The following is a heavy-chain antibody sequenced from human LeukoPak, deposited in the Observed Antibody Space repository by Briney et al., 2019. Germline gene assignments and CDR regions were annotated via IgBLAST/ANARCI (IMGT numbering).Heavy chain of an antibody. CDR1: GGTFSSYA. V-gene: IGHV1-69*13. Sequence: SVNVSCKASGGTFSSYAISCVRQSAGHGLEWMGGIIPIFGTANYAQKFQGRVTITADESTSTAYMELSSLRPEDTAVYYCARPGRGYRGYDPFDHLGQGTLVT. J-gene: IGHJ4*02. D-gene: IGHD5-12*01. CDR3: ARPGRGYRGYDPFDH. CDR2: IIPIFGTA.